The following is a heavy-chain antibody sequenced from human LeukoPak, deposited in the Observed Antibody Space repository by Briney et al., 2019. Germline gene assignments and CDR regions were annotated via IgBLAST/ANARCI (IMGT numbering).Heavy chain of an antibody. V-gene: IGHV4-39*07. Sequence: SETLSLTCTVSGGSISSSSYYWGWIRQPPGKGLEWIGSIYYSGSTYYNPSLKSRVTISVDTSKNQFSLKLSSVTAADTAVYYCARGRDFVVPAAMGEPYFDYWGQGTLVTVSS. CDR2: IYYSGST. CDR3: ARGRDFVVPAAMGEPYFDY. J-gene: IGHJ4*02. CDR1: GGSISSSSYY. D-gene: IGHD2-2*01.